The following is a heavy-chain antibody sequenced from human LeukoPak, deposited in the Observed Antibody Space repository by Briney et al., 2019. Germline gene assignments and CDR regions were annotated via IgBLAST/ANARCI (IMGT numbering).Heavy chain of an antibody. CDR3: ARWTGTIYYYGMDV. Sequence: KSSETLSLTCTVSGASISSYYWSWIRQPPGKGLEWIAYIYYTGSTNYNPSLKSRVTVSVDTSKNQFSLKLSSVTAADTAVYYCARWTGTIYYYGMDVWGQGTTVTVSS. CDR1: GASISSYY. J-gene: IGHJ6*02. D-gene: IGHD1-7*01. CDR2: IYYTGST. V-gene: IGHV4-59*08.